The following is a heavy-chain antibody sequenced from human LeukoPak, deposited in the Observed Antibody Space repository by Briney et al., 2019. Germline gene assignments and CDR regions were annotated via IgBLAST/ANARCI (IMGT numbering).Heavy chain of an antibody. D-gene: IGHD5-18*01. J-gene: IGHJ4*02. V-gene: IGHV1-2*02. CDR2: INPNSGGT. Sequence: GASVKVSCKASGYTFTAYYIHWVRQAPGQGLEWMGWINPNSGGTNYAQKFQGRVTMTRDTSISTAYMELSRLRSDDTAVYYCAREVDTEIDYWGQGTLVTVSS. CDR3: AREVDTEIDY. CDR1: GYTFTAYY.